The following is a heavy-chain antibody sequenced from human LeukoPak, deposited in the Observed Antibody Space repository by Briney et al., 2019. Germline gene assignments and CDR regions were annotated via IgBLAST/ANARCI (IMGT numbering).Heavy chain of an antibody. V-gene: IGHV3-30-3*01. CDR1: GFTFSSYA. CDR3: ARAQRWGNNLQFDY. J-gene: IGHJ4*02. D-gene: IGHD3-16*01. CDR2: ISYDGSNK. Sequence: GGSLRLSCAASGFTFSSYAMHWVRQAPGKGLEWVAVISYDGSNKYYADSVKGRFTISRDNSKNTLYLQMNSLRAEDTAVYYCARAQRWGNNLQFDYWGQGTLVTVSS.